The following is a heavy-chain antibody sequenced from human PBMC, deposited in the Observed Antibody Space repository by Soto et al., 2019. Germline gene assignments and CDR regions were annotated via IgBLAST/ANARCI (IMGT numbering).Heavy chain of an antibody. V-gene: IGHV4-59*01. J-gene: IGHJ5*02. Sequence: SETLSITCTVSGGSISTYYWSWIRQPPGKGLEWIGYIHYSGSTNYNPSLKSRVTILVDTSKNQFSLKLSSVTAADTAVYYCAGDRSYNHGYWWFDPWGQGTLVTVS. D-gene: IGHD5-18*01. CDR2: IHYSGST. CDR3: AGDRSYNHGYWWFDP. CDR1: GGSISTYY.